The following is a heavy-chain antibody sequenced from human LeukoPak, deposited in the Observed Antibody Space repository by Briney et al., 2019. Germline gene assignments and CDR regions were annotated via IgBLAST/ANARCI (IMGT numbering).Heavy chain of an antibody. J-gene: IGHJ5*02. V-gene: IGHV3-23*01. D-gene: IGHD3-3*01. CDR2: ISGSGGST. CDR3: ARSYTHYDFWSGYTYQNYFDP. CDR1: GFTFSSYA. Sequence: GGSLRLSCAASGFTFSSYAMSWVRQAPGKGLEWVSAISGSGGSTYYADSVKGRLTISRDNSKNTLYLQMNSLRAEDTAVYYCARSYTHYDFWSGYTYQNYFDPWGQGTLVTVSS.